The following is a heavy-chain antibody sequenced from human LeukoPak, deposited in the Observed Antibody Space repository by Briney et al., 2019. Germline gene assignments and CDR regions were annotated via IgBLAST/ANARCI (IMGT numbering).Heavy chain of an antibody. CDR3: ARGLPTYYDFWSGYPPGL. D-gene: IGHD3-3*01. V-gene: IGHV1-46*01. J-gene: IGHJ2*01. Sequence: GASVKVSCKASGYTFTNYYIHWVRQAPRQGLEWTGIINPSDGTTNYAQNFQGRVTMTRDTSTSTIFMELYSLRSEDTAVYYCARGLPTYYDFWSGYPPGLWGRGTLVTVSP. CDR1: GYTFTNYY. CDR2: INPSDGTT.